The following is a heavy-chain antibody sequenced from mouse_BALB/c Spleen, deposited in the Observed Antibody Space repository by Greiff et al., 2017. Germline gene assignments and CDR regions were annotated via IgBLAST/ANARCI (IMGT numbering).Heavy chain of an antibody. CDR1: GFAFSSYD. J-gene: IGHJ2*01. CDR3: ARHWDY. CDR2: ISSGGGST. Sequence: VKLVESGGGLVKPGGSLKLSCAASGFAFSSYDMSWVRQTPEKRLEWVAYISSGGGSTYYPDTVKGRFTISRDNAKNTLYLQMSSLKSEDTAMYYCARHWDYWGQGTTLTVSS. V-gene: IGHV5-12-1*01.